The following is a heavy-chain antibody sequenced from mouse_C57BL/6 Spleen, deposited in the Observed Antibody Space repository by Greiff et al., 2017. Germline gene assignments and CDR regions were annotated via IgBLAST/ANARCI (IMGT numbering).Heavy chain of an antibody. V-gene: IGHV1-15*01. CDR2: IDPETGGT. D-gene: IGHD1-1*01. J-gene: IGHJ3*01. CDR1: GYTFTDYE. Sequence: LKQSGAELVRPGASVTLSCKASGYTFTDYEMHWVKQTPVHGLEWIGAIDPETGGTAYNQKFKGKAILTADKSTSTAYMERRSLTSEDSAVYCWTKPRITTVPFAYWGQGTLVSFSA. CDR3: TKPRITTVPFAY.